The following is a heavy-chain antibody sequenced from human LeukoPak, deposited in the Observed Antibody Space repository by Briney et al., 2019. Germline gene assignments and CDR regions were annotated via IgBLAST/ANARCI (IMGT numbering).Heavy chain of an antibody. V-gene: IGHV3-53*01. CDR3: ARAMSTFGGVRNYFDS. D-gene: IGHD3-16*01. CDR1: GFAVSSNH. Sequence: GGSLRLSCAASGFAVSSNHMNWVRQAPGKGLEWVSVIFNGGSTYYADSVKGRFTISRDNSKNTLYLQMNGLRAEDTAVYYCARAMSTFGGVRNYFDSWGQGTLVTVSS. J-gene: IGHJ4*02. CDR2: IFNGGST.